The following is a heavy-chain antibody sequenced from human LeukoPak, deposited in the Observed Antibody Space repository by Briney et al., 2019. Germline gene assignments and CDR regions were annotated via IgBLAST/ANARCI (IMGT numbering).Heavy chain of an antibody. V-gene: IGHV1-2*02. CDR1: GYTFTGYY. CDR3: ARGCPYCGGDCCFDY. CDR2: INPNSGGT. J-gene: IGHJ4*02. Sequence: GASVKVSCKASGYTFTGYYMHWVRQAPGQGLEWMGWINPNSGGTNYAQKFQGRVTMTRDTSISTAYMELSSLGSEDTAVYYCARGCPYCGGDCCFDYWGQGTLVTVSS. D-gene: IGHD2-21*02.